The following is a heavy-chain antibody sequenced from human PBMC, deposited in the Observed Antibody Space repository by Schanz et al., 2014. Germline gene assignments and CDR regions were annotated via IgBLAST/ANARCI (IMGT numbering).Heavy chain of an antibody. Sequence: DVQLLESGGGLVQPGGSLRLSCAASGFTFTNYAMSWVRQAPGKGLEWVSLISDSGDTAYYADSVKGRFTISRDNAKRSLFLQMNSLRVEDTAVYYCARDGYSVVVISPTESFDIWGQGTMVTVSS. CDR2: ISDSGDTA. D-gene: IGHD2-21*01. V-gene: IGHV3-23*01. CDR1: GFTFTNYA. J-gene: IGHJ3*02. CDR3: ARDGYSVVVISPTESFDI.